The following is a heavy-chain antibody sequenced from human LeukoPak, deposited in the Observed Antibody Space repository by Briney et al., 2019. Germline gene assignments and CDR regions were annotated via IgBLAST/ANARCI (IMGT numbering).Heavy chain of an antibody. V-gene: IGHV3-7*03. Sequence: PGGSLRLSCVVSGFTSGSSWMSWVRQAPGKGLEWVTNIKPGGSEKYYVDSVKGRFTISRDNSRNSLYLDINNLRTEDTAIYYCAKDRDSNWYPYFEYWGQGTLITVSS. CDR3: AKDRDSNWYPYFEY. CDR1: GFTSGSSW. CDR2: IKPGGSEK. J-gene: IGHJ4*02. D-gene: IGHD4-11*01.